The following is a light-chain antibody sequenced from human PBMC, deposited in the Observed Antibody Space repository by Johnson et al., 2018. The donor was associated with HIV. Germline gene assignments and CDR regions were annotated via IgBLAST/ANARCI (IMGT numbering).Light chain of an antibody. CDR2: DNN. J-gene: IGLJ1*01. CDR3: GTWNSSLSGGPYV. Sequence: QSVLTQAPSVSAAPGQKVTISCSGSSSNIGNNYVSWYKQLPGTAPKLLIYDNNKRPSGIPDRFSGSKSGTSATLGITGLQTGDEADYYCGTWNSSLSGGPYVFGTGTKVTAL. CDR1: SSNIGNNY. V-gene: IGLV1-51*01.